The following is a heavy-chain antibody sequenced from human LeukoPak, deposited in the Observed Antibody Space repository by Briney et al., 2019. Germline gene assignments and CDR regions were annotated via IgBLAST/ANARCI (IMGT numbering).Heavy chain of an antibody. J-gene: IGHJ4*02. D-gene: IGHD3-10*01. CDR2: IIPSGGAT. Sequence: ASVKVSCKASGYTFTSYHVHWVRQALGHGLEWMERIIPSGGATTYAQRFQGRVTMTSDTSTTTVYMELSSLRSEDTAIYYCARDAYGSDYWGQGTLVTVSS. CDR1: GYTFTSYH. CDR3: ARDAYGSDY. V-gene: IGHV1-46*01.